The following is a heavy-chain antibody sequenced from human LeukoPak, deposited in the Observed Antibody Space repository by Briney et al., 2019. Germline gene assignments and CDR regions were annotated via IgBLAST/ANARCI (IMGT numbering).Heavy chain of an antibody. V-gene: IGHV3-33*01. CDR2: IWYDGSNK. J-gene: IGHJ4*02. CDR3: ARGVYPDPDYFDY. D-gene: IGHD5/OR15-5a*01. CDR1: GFTFSSYG. Sequence: GGSLRLSCAASGFTFSSYGMHWVRLAPGKGLEWVAVIWYDGSNKYYADSVKGRFTISRDNSKNTLYLQMNSLRAEDTAVYYCARGVYPDPDYFDYWGQGTLVTVSS.